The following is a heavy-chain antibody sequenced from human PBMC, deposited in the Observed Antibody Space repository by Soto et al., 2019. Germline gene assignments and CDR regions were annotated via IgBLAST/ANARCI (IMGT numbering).Heavy chain of an antibody. CDR1: GGTFTSHA. CDR2: IIPFFNTS. CDR3: ARDQDQLQNIYYGMDV. J-gene: IGHJ6*02. D-gene: IGHD2-2*01. V-gene: IGHV1-69*18. Sequence: QVQLVQSGAEVKKPGSSVKVSCKASGGTFTSHAVNWVRQAPGQGLEWMGMIIPFFNTSNNAQRFQGRVTITADESTSTAYMEVNSLRSEDTAVYFCARDQDQLQNIYYGMDVWGQGTTVTVSS.